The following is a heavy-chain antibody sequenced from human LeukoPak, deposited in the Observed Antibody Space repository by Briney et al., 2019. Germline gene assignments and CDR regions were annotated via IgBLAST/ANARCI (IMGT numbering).Heavy chain of an antibody. J-gene: IGHJ4*02. Sequence: SGGSLRLSCAASGFTFSSYAMSWVRQAPGKGLEWVSAISGSGGSTYYADSVKGRFTISRDNSKNTLYLQMNSLRAEDTAVYYCAKNFWSFKLMGATTRNFDYWGQGTLVTVSS. CDR3: AKNFWSFKLMGATTRNFDY. CDR2: ISGSGGST. D-gene: IGHD1-26*01. CDR1: GFTFSSYA. V-gene: IGHV3-23*01.